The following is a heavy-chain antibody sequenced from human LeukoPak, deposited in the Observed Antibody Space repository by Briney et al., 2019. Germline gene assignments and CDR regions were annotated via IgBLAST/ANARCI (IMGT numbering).Heavy chain of an antibody. J-gene: IGHJ4*02. CDR2: IKSDGSST. CDR1: GFTFSNYW. CDR3: ARDSRQQLVRELDY. Sequence: GGSLILSCAASGFTFSNYWMHWVRQAPGKGLLWVSHIKSDGSSTSYADSVKGRFTISRDNAKNTLYLQMNSLRAEDTAVYYCARDSRQQLVRELDYWGRGTLVTVSS. D-gene: IGHD6-13*01. V-gene: IGHV3-74*01.